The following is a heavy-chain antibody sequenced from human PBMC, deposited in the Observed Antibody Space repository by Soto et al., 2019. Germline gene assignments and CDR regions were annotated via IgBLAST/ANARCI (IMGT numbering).Heavy chain of an antibody. CDR2: ISGYSGHT. D-gene: IGHD6-19*01. CDR1: GYTFSSYG. CDR3: AREWDNKSEHSSGWYDDF. Sequence: QVQLVQYGAEVKKPGASVMVSCKASGYTFSSYGISWVRQAPGQGLEWMGWISGYSGHTYYAQKFQGRVTMTTDTSTNTVYMELRSLRSDDTAVYYCAREWDNKSEHSSGWYDDFWGQGTLVTVSS. V-gene: IGHV1-18*01. J-gene: IGHJ4*02.